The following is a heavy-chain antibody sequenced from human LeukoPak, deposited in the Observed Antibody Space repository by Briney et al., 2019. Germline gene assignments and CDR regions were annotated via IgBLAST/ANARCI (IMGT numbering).Heavy chain of an antibody. CDR2: MNPNSGST. Sequence: ASVKVSCKPSGYTFTVNYLHWVRQAPGQGLEWVGWMNPNSGSTGYAQKFQGRVTMTRDTSISTAYMELSSLTSDDTAVYYCTRGAGTSWFDYWGQGSLVTVSS. CDR3: TRGAGTSWFDY. D-gene: IGHD2-2*01. V-gene: IGHV1-2*02. J-gene: IGHJ4*02. CDR1: GYTFTVNY.